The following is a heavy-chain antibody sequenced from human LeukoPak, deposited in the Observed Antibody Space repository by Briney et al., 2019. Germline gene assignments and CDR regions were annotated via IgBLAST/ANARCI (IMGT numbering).Heavy chain of an antibody. D-gene: IGHD2-2*01. CDR3: ARDSRTEGYYYYMDV. J-gene: IGHJ6*03. Sequence: PGGSLRLSCAASGFTFSSYSMSWVRQAPGKGLEWVPSISSSSSYIYYADSVKGRFTISRDNAKNSLYLQMNSLRAEDTAVYYCARDSRTEGYYYYMDVWGKGTTVTVSS. CDR2: ISSSSSYI. CDR1: GFTFSSYS. V-gene: IGHV3-21*01.